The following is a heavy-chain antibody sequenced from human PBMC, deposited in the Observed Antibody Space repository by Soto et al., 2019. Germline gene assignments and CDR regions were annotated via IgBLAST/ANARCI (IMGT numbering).Heavy chain of an antibody. Sequence: GGSLRLSCAASGFTFSSYGMHWVRQAPGKGLEWVAVISYDGSNKYYADSVKGRFTISRDNSKNTLYLQMNSLRAEDTAVYYCARVDTAMVTAYGMDVWGQGTTVTVSS. CDR1: GFTFSSYG. CDR2: ISYDGSNK. D-gene: IGHD5-18*01. V-gene: IGHV3-30*03. J-gene: IGHJ6*02. CDR3: ARVDTAMVTAYGMDV.